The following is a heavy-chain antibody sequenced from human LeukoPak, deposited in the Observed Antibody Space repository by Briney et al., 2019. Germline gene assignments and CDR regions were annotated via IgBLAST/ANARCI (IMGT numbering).Heavy chain of an antibody. Sequence: GGSLRLSCAASGFTFSSYGMSWVRQAPGKGLEWVSAISGSGGSTYYADSVKGRFTISRDNSKNTLYLQMNSLRAEDTAVYYCAKDVPDYKSVNTYLDYWGQGTLVTVSS. CDR3: AKDVPDYKSVNTYLDY. CDR1: GFTFSSYG. V-gene: IGHV3-23*01. J-gene: IGHJ4*02. D-gene: IGHD4-11*01. CDR2: ISGSGGST.